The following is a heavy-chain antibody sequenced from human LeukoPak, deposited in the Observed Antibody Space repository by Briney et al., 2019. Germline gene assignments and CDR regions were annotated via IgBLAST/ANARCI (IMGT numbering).Heavy chain of an antibody. V-gene: IGHV4-30-4*08. D-gene: IGHD3-10*01. CDR2: IYYIGST. CDR1: GGSISSGDYY. J-gene: IGHJ4*02. CDR3: ARDSSWFYFDY. Sequence: PSETLSLTCTVYGGSISSGDYYWGWSRRPPGKGLEWIGYIYYIGSTYYNPSLKSRVTISVDTSKKQFSLKLSSVTAIDTAVYYCARDSSWFYFDYWGQGTRVTVSS.